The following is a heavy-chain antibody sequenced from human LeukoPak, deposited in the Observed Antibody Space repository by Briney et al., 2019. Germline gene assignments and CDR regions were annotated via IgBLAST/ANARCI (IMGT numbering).Heavy chain of an antibody. J-gene: IGHJ4*02. CDR1: GYTXTXXX. Sequence: GASVKVSCKASGYTXTXXXXXWVXXXPGXXXXXMXWXNPNSGGTNYAXKFQGRVTMTRDTSISTAYMELSRLRSDDTAVYYXARDRGSGWFGEFDYWGQGTLVTVSS. CDR2: XNPNSGGT. V-gene: IGHV1-2*02. CDR3: ARDRGSGWFGEFDY. D-gene: IGHD3-10*01.